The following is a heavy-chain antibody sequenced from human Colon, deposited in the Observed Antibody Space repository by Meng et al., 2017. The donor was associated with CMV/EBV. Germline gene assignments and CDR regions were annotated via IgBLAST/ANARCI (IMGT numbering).Heavy chain of an antibody. J-gene: IGHJ3*02. Sequence: GGSLRLSCAASGFTFSNYAMSWVRQAPGRGLELVAHIKEDGSEKYFVGSVKGRFTISRDNAKNSLYLQMNSLRAEDTAVYYCARDPFIKAFDIWGQGTMVTVSS. V-gene: IGHV3-7*01. CDR3: ARDPFIKAFDI. CDR1: GFTFSNYA. CDR2: IKEDGSEK.